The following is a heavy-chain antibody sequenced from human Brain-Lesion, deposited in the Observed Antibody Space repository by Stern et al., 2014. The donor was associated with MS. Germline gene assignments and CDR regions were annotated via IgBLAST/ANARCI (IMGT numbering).Heavy chain of an antibody. CDR1: GYLFDDYW. CDR2: IFPRDSNT. D-gene: IGHD5-12*01. CDR3: ARSPATPSGYDRFDY. V-gene: IGHV5-51*04. J-gene: IGHJ4*02. Sequence: QLVQSGAEVKKPGESLKISCEASGYLFDDYWIGWVRQMSGRGLELVAIIFPRDSNTRYSPSVQGQVTISADNPISTAYLQWSSLKASDTAMYYCARSPATPSGYDRFDYWGQGALVTVSS.